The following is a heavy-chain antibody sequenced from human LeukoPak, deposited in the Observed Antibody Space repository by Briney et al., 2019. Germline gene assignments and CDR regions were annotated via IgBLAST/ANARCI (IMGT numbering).Heavy chain of an antibody. V-gene: IGHV4-59*01. CDR3: ARVSRGYGDYYFDY. J-gene: IGHJ4*02. Sequence: SETLSLTCAVYGGSFSGYYWSWIRQPPGKGLEWIGYIYYSGSTNYNPSLKSRVTISVDTSKNQFSLKLSSVTAADTAVYYCARVSRGYGDYYFDYWGQGTLVTVSS. CDR1: GGSFSGYY. CDR2: IYYSGST. D-gene: IGHD4-17*01.